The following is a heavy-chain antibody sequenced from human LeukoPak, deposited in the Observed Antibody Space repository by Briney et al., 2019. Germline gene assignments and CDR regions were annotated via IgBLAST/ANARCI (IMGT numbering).Heavy chain of an antibody. D-gene: IGHD2-15*01. J-gene: IGHJ4*02. V-gene: IGHV4-61*02. CDR1: GASISSGSYY. Sequence: PSQTLSLTCTVSGASISSGSYYWNWIRQPAGKGLEWIGSIQYGGSTNYNPSLKSRVTISVDTSKNQFSLKLSSVTAADTAVYYCARDAPALLAFDYWGQGTLVTVSS. CDR2: IQYGGST. CDR3: ARDAPALLAFDY.